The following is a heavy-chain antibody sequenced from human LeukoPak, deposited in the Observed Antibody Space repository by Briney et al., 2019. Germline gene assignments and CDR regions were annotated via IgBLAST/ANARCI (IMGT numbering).Heavy chain of an antibody. D-gene: IGHD3-10*01. J-gene: IGHJ4*02. CDR1: GFTFSNYA. CDR2: ILGGGDTT. Sequence: GGSLRLSCAASGFTFSNYAMSWVRQAPGKGLEWVSAILGGGDTTSYADSVKGRFTISRDNSKNTLYLQMNSLRAEDTAVYYCAKDLVSQRGVGSSEKVDYWGQGTLVTVSS. CDR3: AKDLVSQRGVGSSEKVDY. V-gene: IGHV3-23*01.